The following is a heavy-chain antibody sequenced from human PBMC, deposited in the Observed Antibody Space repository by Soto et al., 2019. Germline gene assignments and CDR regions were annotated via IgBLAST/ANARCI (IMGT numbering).Heavy chain of an antibody. J-gene: IGHJ4*02. CDR2: ISGSGGST. D-gene: IGHD3-3*01. CDR1: GFTFSSYA. CDR3: AKALYDFWSGYRTEYYFGY. V-gene: IGHV3-23*01. Sequence: PGGSLRLSCAASGFTFSSYAMSWVRQAPGKGLEWVSAISGSGGSTYYADSVKGRFTISRDNSKNTLYLQMNSLRAEDTAVYYCAKALYDFWSGYRTEYYFGYWGQGTLVTVSS.